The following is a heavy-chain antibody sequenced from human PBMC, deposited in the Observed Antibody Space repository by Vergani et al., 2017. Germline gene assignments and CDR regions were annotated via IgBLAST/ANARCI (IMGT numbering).Heavy chain of an antibody. Sequence: QVQLQESGPGLVQPSETLSLTCTVSGGSISSYYWSWIRQPPGKGLEWIGYIYYSGSTNYNPSLKSRVTISVDTSKNQFSLKLSSVTAADTAVYYCARDGAANGYFDYWGQGTLVTVSS. J-gene: IGHJ4*02. CDR3: ARDGAANGYFDY. D-gene: IGHD6-25*01. CDR1: GGSISSYY. CDR2: IYYSGST. V-gene: IGHV4-59*01.